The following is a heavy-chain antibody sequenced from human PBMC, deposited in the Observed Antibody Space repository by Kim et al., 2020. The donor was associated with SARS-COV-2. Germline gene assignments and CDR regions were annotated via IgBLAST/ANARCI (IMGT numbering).Heavy chain of an antibody. V-gene: IGHV1-18*01. J-gene: IGHJ5*02. Sequence: ASVKVSCKASGYTFTSYGISWVRQAPGQGLEWMGWISAYNGNTNYAQKRQGRVTMTTDTSTSTAYMELRSLRSDDTAVYYCARAIIAAAGIPRFDPWGQGTLVTVSS. CDR2: ISAYNGNT. D-gene: IGHD6-13*01. CDR1: GYTFTSYG. CDR3: ARAIIAAAGIPRFDP.